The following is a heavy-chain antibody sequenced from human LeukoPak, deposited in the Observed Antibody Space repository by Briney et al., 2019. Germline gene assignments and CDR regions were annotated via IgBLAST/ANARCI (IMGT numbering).Heavy chain of an antibody. CDR1: GGTFSNYA. Sequence: SVKVCCKASGGTFSNYAISWVRQAPGQGLEWMGRIIPILGIANYAQKFQGRVTITADKSTSTAYMELSSLRSEDTAVYYCATYYDILTAYYKPFGYYYYGMDVWGQGTTVTVSS. D-gene: IGHD3-9*01. V-gene: IGHV1-69*04. CDR2: IIPILGIA. CDR3: ATYYDILTAYYKPFGYYYYGMDV. J-gene: IGHJ6*02.